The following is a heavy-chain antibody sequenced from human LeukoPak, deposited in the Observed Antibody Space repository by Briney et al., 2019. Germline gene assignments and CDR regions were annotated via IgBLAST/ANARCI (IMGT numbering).Heavy chain of an antibody. V-gene: IGHV3-30*02. CDR2: IRYDGSNK. Sequence: GSLRLSCAASGFTFSSYGMHWVRQAPGKGLEWVAFIRYDGSNKYYADSVKGRFTISRDNSKNTLYLQMNSLRAEDTAVYYCATTRVGRASNHPGYWGQGTLVTVSS. CDR3: ATTRVGRASNHPGY. J-gene: IGHJ4*02. D-gene: IGHD1-26*01. CDR1: GFTFSSYG.